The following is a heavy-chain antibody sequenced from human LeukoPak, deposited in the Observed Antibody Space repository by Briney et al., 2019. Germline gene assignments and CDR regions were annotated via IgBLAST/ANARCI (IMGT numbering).Heavy chain of an antibody. CDR3: AKDPTLYSSGWYYYYGMDV. D-gene: IGHD6-19*01. CDR1: GFTFDDYA. J-gene: IGHJ6*02. V-gene: IGHV3-43*02. Sequence: GGSLRLSCAASGFTFDDYAMHWVRHAPGKGLEWVSLISGDGGSTYYADSVKGLFTISRDNSKNSLYLQMNSLRTEDTALYYCAKDPTLYSSGWYYYYGMDVWGQGTTVTVSS. CDR2: ISGDGGST.